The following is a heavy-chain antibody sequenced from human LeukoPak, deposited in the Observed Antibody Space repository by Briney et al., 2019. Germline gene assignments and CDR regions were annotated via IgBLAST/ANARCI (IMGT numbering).Heavy chain of an antibody. J-gene: IGHJ5*02. V-gene: IGHV4-39*07. D-gene: IGHD4-17*01. CDR3: ARARAVTTNWFDP. CDR2: IYYSGST. CDR1: GGSISSSSYY. Sequence: SETLSLTCTVSGGSISSSSYYWGWIRQPPGKGLEWIGSIYYSGSTYYNPSLKSRVTISVDTSKNQFSLKLSSVTAADTAVYYCARARAVTTNWFDPWGQGTLVTVSS.